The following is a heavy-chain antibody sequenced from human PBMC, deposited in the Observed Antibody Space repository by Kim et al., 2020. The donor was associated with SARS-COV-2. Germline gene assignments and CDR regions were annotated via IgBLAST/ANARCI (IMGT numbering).Heavy chain of an antibody. CDR3: ARGDYYDNSDYSGLSEYFQH. Sequence: GESLKISCKGSGYSFTTYWINWVRQMPGKGLEWMGRIDPSDSYTNYSPSFQGHVTIPADKSISTAYLQWSGLKASDTAMYYCARGDYYDNSDYSGLSEYFQHWGQGTVVTVSS. V-gene: IGHV5-10-1*01. D-gene: IGHD3-22*01. CDR2: IDPSDSYT. J-gene: IGHJ1*01. CDR1: GYSFTTYW.